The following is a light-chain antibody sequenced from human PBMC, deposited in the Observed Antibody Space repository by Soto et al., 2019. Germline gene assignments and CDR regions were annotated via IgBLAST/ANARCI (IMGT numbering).Light chain of an antibody. J-gene: IGKJ4*01. Sequence: DTQMTQSPSSLSASVGDRVTLTCRASQGISDFLAWYQQKPGKVPKLLIYAASTLQSGVPSRFSGSGSGTDFTLTISSLQPEDVAPYYCQKYNSAPSLTFGGGTKVEIK. CDR3: QKYNSAPSLT. V-gene: IGKV1-27*01. CDR1: QGISDF. CDR2: AAS.